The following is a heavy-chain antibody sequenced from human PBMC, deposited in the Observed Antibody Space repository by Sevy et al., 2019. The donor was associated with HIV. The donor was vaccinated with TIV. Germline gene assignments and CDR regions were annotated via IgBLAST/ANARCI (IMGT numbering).Heavy chain of an antibody. CDR1: RYSLNKFS. D-gene: IGHD3-22*01. V-gene: IGHV1-24*01. J-gene: IGHJ4*02. CDR3: AITREYYSDTSGYFDY. CDR2: FDPEDGER. Sequence: ASVKVSCRISRYSLNKFSMHWVRQAPGKGLEWMRSFDPEDGERIYAQKFQGRFSMTEDTSTDTAYMELSSLRPDDTAVYYCAITREYYSDTSGYFDYWGQGTLVTVSS.